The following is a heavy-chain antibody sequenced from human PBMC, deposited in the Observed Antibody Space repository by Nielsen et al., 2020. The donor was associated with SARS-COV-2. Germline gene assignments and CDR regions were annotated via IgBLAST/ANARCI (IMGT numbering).Heavy chain of an antibody. V-gene: IGHV4-34*01. J-gene: IGHJ3*02. CDR1: GGSFSDYY. D-gene: IGHD3-22*01. Sequence: SETLSLTCAVYGGSFSDYYWTWIRQPPGKGLEWIGEINHSGSTNYNPSLKSRVTISVDTSKNQFSLKLSSVTAADTAVYYCATNMDDYYYDSSGYKGGAFDIWGQGTMVTVSS. CDR2: INHSGST. CDR3: ATNMDDYYYDSSGYKGGAFDI.